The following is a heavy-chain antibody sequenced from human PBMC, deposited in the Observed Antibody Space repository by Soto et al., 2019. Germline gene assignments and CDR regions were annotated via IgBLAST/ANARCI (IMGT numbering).Heavy chain of an antibody. D-gene: IGHD3-9*01. J-gene: IGHJ4*02. CDR1: GFTFSSYA. Sequence: GGSLRLSCAASGFTFSSYAMSWVRQAPGKGLEWVSAISGSGGSTYYADSVKGRFTISRDNSKNTLYLQMNSLRAEDTAVYYCAKTVRVRYFDTQYYFDYWGQGTLVTVSS. CDR3: AKTVRVRYFDTQYYFDY. V-gene: IGHV3-23*01. CDR2: ISGSGGST.